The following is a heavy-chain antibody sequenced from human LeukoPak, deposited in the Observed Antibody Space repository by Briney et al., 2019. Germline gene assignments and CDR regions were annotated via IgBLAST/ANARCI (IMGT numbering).Heavy chain of an antibody. CDR1: GGSFSGYY. D-gene: IGHD2-2*01. J-gene: IGHJ5*02. V-gene: IGHV4-31*11. Sequence: SETLSLTCAVYGGSFSGYYWSWIRQHPGKGLEWIGYIYYSGSTYYNPSLKSRVTISVDTSKNQFSLKLSSVTAADTAVYYCARQSPSDVVVPAAIEGPDNWFDPWGQGTLVTVSS. CDR3: ARQSPSDVVVPAAIEGPDNWFDP. CDR2: IYYSGST.